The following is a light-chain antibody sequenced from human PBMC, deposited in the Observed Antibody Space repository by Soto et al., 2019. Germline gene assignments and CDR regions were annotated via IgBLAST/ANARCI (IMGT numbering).Light chain of an antibody. Sequence: QSALTQPASVSGSPGQSITIACTGTSSDVGAYNYVSWYQQHPGKAPKLMIYDVSNRPSGVSNRFSGSKSGNTASLIISGLQPEDEADYYCTSYRGRSSLEIFGGGTKVTVL. CDR3: TSYRGRSSLEI. J-gene: IGLJ2*01. V-gene: IGLV2-14*03. CDR1: SSDVGAYNY. CDR2: DVS.